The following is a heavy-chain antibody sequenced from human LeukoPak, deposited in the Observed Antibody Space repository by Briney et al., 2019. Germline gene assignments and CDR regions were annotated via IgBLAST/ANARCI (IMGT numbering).Heavy chain of an antibody. CDR1: GLTFSSYW. CDR3: ARGGGLDV. Sequence: GGSLRLSCAASGLTFSSYWMNWARQAPGKGLEWVDSINHNGNVNYYVDSVKGRFTISRDNAKNSLYLKMSNLRAEDTAVYFCARGGGLDVWGQGATVTVSS. J-gene: IGHJ6*02. CDR2: INHNGNVN. D-gene: IGHD3-16*01. V-gene: IGHV3-7*03.